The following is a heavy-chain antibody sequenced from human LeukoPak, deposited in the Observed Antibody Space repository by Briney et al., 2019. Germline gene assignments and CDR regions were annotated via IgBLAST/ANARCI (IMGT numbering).Heavy chain of an antibody. D-gene: IGHD4-23*01. V-gene: IGHV3-23*01. J-gene: IGHJ4*02. CDR1: GFTFSSYA. CDR2: ISGSGGST. CDR3: AKSSDYGGKGPFDY. Sequence: GGSLRLSCAASGFTFSSYAMSWVRQAPGRGLEWVSAISGSGGSTYYADSVKGRFTISRDNSKNTLYLQMNSLRAEDTAVYYCAKSSDYGGKGPFDYWGQGTLVTVSS.